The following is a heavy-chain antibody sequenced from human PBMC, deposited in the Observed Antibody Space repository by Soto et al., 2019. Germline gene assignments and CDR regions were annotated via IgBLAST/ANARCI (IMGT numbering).Heavy chain of an antibody. J-gene: IGHJ6*02. V-gene: IGHV5-51*01. Sequence: KISWKAAGYSFITYWIACVRQMHGKGLEWMGIINPGDSDIRYSPSFQGQVTISADNSISTAYLQWSSLKASDTAMYYCARHEQFYYYYYGMDVWGQGTALTVSS. CDR3: ARHEQFYYYYYGMDV. CDR1: GYSFITYW. D-gene: IGHD4-4*01. CDR2: INPGDSDI.